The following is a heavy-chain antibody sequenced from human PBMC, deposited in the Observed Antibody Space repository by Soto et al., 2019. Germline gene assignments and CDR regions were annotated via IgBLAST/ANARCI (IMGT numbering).Heavy chain of an antibody. D-gene: IGHD4-17*01. Sequence: QLQLQESGSGLVKPSQTLSLTCAVSGGSISSGGYSWSWIRQPPGKGLEWIGYIYHSGTTYYNPSLRRRFTLAVDRSKTQFSLKLSSVTAADTAVYYCARAHYGDYGYGMDVWGQGTTVTVSS. J-gene: IGHJ6*02. CDR2: IYHSGTT. CDR1: GGSISSGGYS. V-gene: IGHV4-30-2*01. CDR3: ARAHYGDYGYGMDV.